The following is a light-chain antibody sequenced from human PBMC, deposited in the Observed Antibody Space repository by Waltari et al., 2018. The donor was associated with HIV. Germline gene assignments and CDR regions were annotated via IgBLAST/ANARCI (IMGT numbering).Light chain of an antibody. Sequence: QAGLTQPPSVSQDLRQTATLTCAGTSSDVGHHGATWLQQHQGHPPNALSYRQNTRPSGISDRFAASRAGNTAPPTISGLQPEDESDYYCAAWDNGLNAVVFGGGTRLNVL. J-gene: IGLJ2*01. CDR2: RQN. CDR1: SSDVGHHG. CDR3: AAWDNGLNAVV. V-gene: IGLV10-54*04.